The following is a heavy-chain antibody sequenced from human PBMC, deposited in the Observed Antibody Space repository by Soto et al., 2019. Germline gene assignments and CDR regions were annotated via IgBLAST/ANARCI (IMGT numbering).Heavy chain of an antibody. V-gene: IGHV4-30-4*01. CDR3: ARDGGYSGLGY. J-gene: IGHJ4*02. CDR1: GGSISGADYY. D-gene: IGHD3-22*01. Sequence: QVQLQESGPGLVKPSQTLSLTCTVSGGSISGADYYWSWIRQPPGKGLEWIGYIYYSGSTYYNPSLKRPVTIPVDTSKNQFSLKLSSVTAADTAVYYCARDGGYSGLGYWGQGTLVTVSS. CDR2: IYYSGST.